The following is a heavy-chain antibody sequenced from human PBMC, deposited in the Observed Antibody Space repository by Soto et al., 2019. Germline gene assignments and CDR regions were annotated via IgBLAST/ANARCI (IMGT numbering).Heavy chain of an antibody. V-gene: IGHV3-53*01. CDR3: AILSN. Sequence: GGSLRLSCAASGFTVSSNYMNWVRQAPGKGLEWLSIIYSDGTTYYADSVKGRFTISRDNLKNTLYLQMNNLRAEDTAVYYCAILSNWGQGTLGTVSS. D-gene: IGHD6-6*01. CDR2: IYSDGTT. J-gene: IGHJ4*02. CDR1: GFTVSSNY.